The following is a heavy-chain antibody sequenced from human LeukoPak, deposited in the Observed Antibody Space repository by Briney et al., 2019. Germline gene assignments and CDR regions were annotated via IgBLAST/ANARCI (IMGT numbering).Heavy chain of an antibody. J-gene: IGHJ4*02. D-gene: IGHD3-22*01. CDR3: AKGYYDSSGYLGY. Sequence: GGSLRLSCAASGSTFSSYGMHWVRQAPGKGLEWVAFMRYDGSNKYYADSVKGRFTISRDNSKNTLYLQMNSLRAEDTAVYYCAKGYYDSSGYLGYWGQGTLVTVSS. CDR2: MRYDGSNK. V-gene: IGHV3-30*02. CDR1: GSTFSSYG.